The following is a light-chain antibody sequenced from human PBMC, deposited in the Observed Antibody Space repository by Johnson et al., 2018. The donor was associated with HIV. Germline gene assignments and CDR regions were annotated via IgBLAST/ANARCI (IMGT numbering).Light chain of an antibody. J-gene: IGLJ1*01. Sequence: QSVLTQPPSVSAAPGQKVTISCSGSSSNIGNNYVSWYQQLPGPAPNLLIYDNNNRPSGIPDRFSDSKSGTSATLGITGLRPGDEADYYCGTWDSSLCVYVFGTGTKVTVL. CDR2: DNN. CDR1: SSNIGNNY. V-gene: IGLV1-51*01. CDR3: GTWDSSLCVYV.